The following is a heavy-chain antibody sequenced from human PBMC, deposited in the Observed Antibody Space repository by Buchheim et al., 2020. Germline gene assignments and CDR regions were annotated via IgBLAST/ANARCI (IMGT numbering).Heavy chain of an antibody. J-gene: IGHJ4*02. Sequence: QVQLQQSGPVLVRPSQTLPLSCAISGDSVSTASPPWNWIRQSPSIGLEWLGRSFYRPKWYNDYEVSVKSRVTINPDKSKNQFSLQLNSVTPEDTAFYCCTRGDYYFDYWGQGTL. CDR3: TRGDYYFDY. V-gene: IGHV6-1*01. CDR2: SFYRPKWYN. D-gene: IGHD2-21*01. CDR1: GDSVSTASPP.